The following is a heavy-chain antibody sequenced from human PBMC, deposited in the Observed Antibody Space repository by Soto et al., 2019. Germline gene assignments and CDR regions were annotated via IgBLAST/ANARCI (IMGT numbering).Heavy chain of an antibody. V-gene: IGHV1-3*01. Sequence: ASVKVSCTASGDAFTSYAIHWVRQAPGQRLEWMGWINAGNGNTKYSQKFQDRVTITRDTSASTAYMELSSLRSEDTAVYYCARSIVVVTALDYWGQGTLVTVSS. D-gene: IGHD2-21*02. CDR3: ARSIVVVTALDY. CDR1: GDAFTSYA. J-gene: IGHJ4*02. CDR2: INAGNGNT.